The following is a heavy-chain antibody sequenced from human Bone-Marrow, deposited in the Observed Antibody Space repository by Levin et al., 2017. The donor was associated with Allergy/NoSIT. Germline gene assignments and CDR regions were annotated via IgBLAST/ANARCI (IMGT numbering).Heavy chain of an antibody. Sequence: SVKVSCKVSGGIFSSYGISWVRQAPGQGLEWMGRIIPVLDTANYAQKFQGRVTIIADKSTTTAYMELSSLRSEDTAVYYCARAPIVGDKPYDGLDVWGQGTTVTVSS. V-gene: IGHV1-69*04. CDR1: GGIFSSYG. J-gene: IGHJ6*01. CDR2: IIPVLDTA. D-gene: IGHD1-26*01. CDR3: ARAPIVGDKPYDGLDV.